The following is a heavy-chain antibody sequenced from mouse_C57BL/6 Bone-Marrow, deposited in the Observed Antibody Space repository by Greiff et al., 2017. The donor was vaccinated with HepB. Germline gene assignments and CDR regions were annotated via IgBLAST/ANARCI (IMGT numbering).Heavy chain of an antibody. J-gene: IGHJ4*01. D-gene: IGHD1-1*01. V-gene: IGHV1-80*01. Sequence: QVQLQQSGAELVKPGASVKISCKASGYAFSSYWMNWVKQRPGKGLEWIGQIYPGDGDTNYNGKFKGKATLTADKSSSTAYMQRSSLTSEDSAVYERAGTYYYGSSYYAMDDWGQGTSVTVSS. CDR2: IYPGDGDT. CDR1: GYAFSSYW. CDR3: AGTYYYGSSYYAMDD.